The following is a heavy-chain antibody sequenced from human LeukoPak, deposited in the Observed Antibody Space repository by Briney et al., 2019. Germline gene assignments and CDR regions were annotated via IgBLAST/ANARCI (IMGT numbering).Heavy chain of an antibody. CDR3: SGVVTTLYY. D-gene: IGHD2-21*02. J-gene: IGHJ4*02. V-gene: IGHV3-73*01. Sequence: GGSLRLSCAASGFTFSGSAIHWVRQASGKGLEWVGRIGTTADNYATAYAASVKGRFTISRDDSKNTASLQMNSLKTEDTAVYYCSGVVTTLYYWGQGTLVTVSS. CDR1: GFTFSGSA. CDR2: IGTTADNYAT.